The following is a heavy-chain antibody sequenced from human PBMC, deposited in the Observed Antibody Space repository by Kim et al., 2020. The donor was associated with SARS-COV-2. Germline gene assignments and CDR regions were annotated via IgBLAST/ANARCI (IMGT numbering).Heavy chain of an antibody. CDR1: GGSISSSSYY. D-gene: IGHD3-10*01. Sequence: SETLSLTCTVSGGSISSSSYYWGWIRQPPGHGLEWIGSIYYSGSTYYNPSLKSRVTISVDTSKNQFSLKLSSVTAADTAVYYCARIDRRRYYGSGSYYQNWFDPWGQGTLVTVSS. CDR3: ARIDRRRYYGSGSYYQNWFDP. J-gene: IGHJ5*02. CDR2: IYYSGST. V-gene: IGHV4-39*01.